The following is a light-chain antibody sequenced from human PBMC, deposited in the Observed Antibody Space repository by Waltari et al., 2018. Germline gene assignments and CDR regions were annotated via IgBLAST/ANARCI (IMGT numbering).Light chain of an antibody. CDR2: ENT. CDR3: GTWDSSLSGAV. J-gene: IGLJ7*01. Sequence: QSVLTQPPSVSAAPGQRVTISFPGGSSNIGNNYVSWYRPFPGTAPKLLIYENTERPSGIPGRFSGSKSGTSATLDITGLQAGDEADYYCGTWDSSLSGAVFGGGTHQTVL. CDR1: SSNIGNNY. V-gene: IGLV1-51*02.